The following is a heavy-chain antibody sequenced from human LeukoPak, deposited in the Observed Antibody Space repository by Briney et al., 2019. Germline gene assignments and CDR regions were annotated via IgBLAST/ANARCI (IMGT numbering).Heavy chain of an antibody. CDR3: ARDKGSIFPHDAFDI. Sequence: GGSLRLSCAASGFSVSSNCMYWVRQAPGKGLEWVSLIYRGGSIDYADSVRGRFTISRDNSKNTLYLQMNSLRAEDTAVYYCARDKGSIFPHDAFDIWGQGTMVTVSS. CDR2: IYRGGSI. D-gene: IGHD2-2*01. J-gene: IGHJ3*02. CDR1: GFSVSSNC. V-gene: IGHV3-53*01.